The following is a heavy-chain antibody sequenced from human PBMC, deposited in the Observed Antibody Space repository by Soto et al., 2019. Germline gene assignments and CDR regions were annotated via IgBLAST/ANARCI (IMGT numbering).Heavy chain of an antibody. CDR1: GGTFSSYA. CDR3: AGTVQVAVPAAHLYYYYGMDV. CDR2: IIPIFGTA. D-gene: IGHD2-2*01. V-gene: IGHV1-69*13. Sequence: SVKVSCKASGGTFSSYAISWVRQAPGQGLEWMGGIIPIFGTANYAQKFQGRVTITADESTSTAYMELSSLRSEDTAVYYCAGTVQVAVPAAHLYYYYGMDVWGQGTTVTVSS. J-gene: IGHJ6*02.